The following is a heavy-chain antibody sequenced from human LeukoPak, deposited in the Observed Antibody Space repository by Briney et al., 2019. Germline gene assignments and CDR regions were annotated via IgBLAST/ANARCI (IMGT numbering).Heavy chain of an antibody. CDR3: ARTGSYGSGSYSHY. J-gene: IGHJ4*02. D-gene: IGHD3-10*01. CDR1: GGTFSSYA. Sequence: SVKVSCEASGGTFSSYAISRVRQAPGQGLEWMGGIIPIFGTANYAQKFQGRVTITADESTSTAYMELSSLRSEDTAVCYCARTGSYGSGSYSHYWGQGTLVTVSS. CDR2: IIPIFGTA. V-gene: IGHV1-69*01.